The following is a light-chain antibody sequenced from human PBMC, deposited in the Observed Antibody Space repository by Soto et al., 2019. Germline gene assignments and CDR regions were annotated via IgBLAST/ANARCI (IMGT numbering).Light chain of an antibody. J-gene: IGKJ2*02. V-gene: IGKV1-6*01. CDR2: AAS. Sequence: AIQMTQSPSSLSASVGDRVTITCRASQGIRNDLGWYQQKPGKAPKLLIYAASSLQSGVPSRFSGSGSGTDFTLTISSLQPEDFGTYDCLSRGTFGQGTKLESK. CDR3: LSRGT. CDR1: QGIRND.